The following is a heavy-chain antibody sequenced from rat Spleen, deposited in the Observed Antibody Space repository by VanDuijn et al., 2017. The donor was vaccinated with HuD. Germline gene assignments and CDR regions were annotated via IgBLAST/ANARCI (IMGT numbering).Heavy chain of an antibody. J-gene: IGHJ3*01. V-gene: IGHV5S23*01. CDR2: INTDGGST. D-gene: IGHD4-3*01. CDR1: GFTFSNYD. CDR3: ARLGGLRNWFAY. Sequence: EVQLVESGGGLVQPGNSLKLSCAASGFTFSNYDMAWVRQAPTKGLEWVSSINTDGGSTSYSDSVRGRFTISRDDEESTLYLQMDSLRSEDTATYFCARLGGLRNWFAYWGQGTLVTVSS.